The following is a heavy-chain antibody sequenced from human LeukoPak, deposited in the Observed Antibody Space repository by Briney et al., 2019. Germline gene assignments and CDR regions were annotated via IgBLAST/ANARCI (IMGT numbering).Heavy chain of an antibody. V-gene: IGHV1-46*01. CDR3: ARGGPTQEYCSGGSCYGVYFQH. CDR2: INPSGGST. D-gene: IGHD2-15*01. J-gene: IGHJ1*01. Sequence: ASVKVSCTASGYTFTSYYMHWVRQAPGQGLEWMGIINPSGGSTSYAQKFQGRVTMTRDTSTSTVYMELSSLRSEDTAVYYCARGGPTQEYCSGGSCYGVYFQHWGQGTLVTVSS. CDR1: GYTFTSYY.